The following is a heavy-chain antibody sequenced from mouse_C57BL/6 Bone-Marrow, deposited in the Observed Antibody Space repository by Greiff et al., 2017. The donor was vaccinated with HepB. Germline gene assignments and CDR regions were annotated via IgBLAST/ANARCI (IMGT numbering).Heavy chain of an antibody. J-gene: IGHJ2*01. CDR1: GFTFSSYA. V-gene: IGHV5-9-1*02. Sequence: EVTVVESGEGLVKPGGSLKLSCAASGFTFSSYAMSWVRQTPEKRLEWVAYISSGGDYIYYADTVKGRFTISRDNARNTLYLQMSSLKSEDTAMYYCTRGGYVHFDYWGQGTTLTVSS. D-gene: IGHD2-2*01. CDR3: TRGGYVHFDY. CDR2: ISSGGDYI.